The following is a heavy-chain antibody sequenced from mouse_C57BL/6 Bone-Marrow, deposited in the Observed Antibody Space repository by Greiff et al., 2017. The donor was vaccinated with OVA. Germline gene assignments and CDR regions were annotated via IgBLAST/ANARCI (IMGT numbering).Heavy chain of an antibody. J-gene: IGHJ2*01. D-gene: IGHD1-1*02. V-gene: IGHV14-4*01. CDR2: IDPENGDT. CDR3: TDYYRGYFDY. Sequence: EVKVEESGAELVRLGASVKLSCTASGFNIKDDYMHWVKQRPEQGLEWIGWIDPENGDTEYASKFQGKATITADTSSNTAYLQLSSLTSEDTAVYYCTDYYRGYFDYWGQGTTLTVSS. CDR1: GFNIKDDY.